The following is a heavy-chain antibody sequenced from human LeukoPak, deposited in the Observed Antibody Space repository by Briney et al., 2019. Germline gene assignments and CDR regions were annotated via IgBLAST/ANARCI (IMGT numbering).Heavy chain of an antibody. D-gene: IGHD2-2*01. CDR3: ASGCLGYCSSTSSYPYYYMDV. V-gene: IGHV1-69*05. CDR1: GGTFSSYA. Sequence: ASVKVSCKASGGTFSSYAISWVRQAPGQGLEWMGGIIPIFGTANYAQKFQGRVTITTDESTSTAYMELSSLRSEDTAVYYCASGCLGYCSSTSSYPYYYMDVWGKGTTVTVSS. CDR2: IIPIFGTA. J-gene: IGHJ6*03.